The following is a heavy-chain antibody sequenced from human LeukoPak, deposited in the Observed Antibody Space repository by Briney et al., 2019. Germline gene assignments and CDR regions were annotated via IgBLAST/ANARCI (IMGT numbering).Heavy chain of an antibody. CDR1: GYTFTSYG. V-gene: IGHV1-18*01. D-gene: IGHD5-12*01. Sequence: SVRVSCKASGYTFTSYGISWVRQAPGQGLEWMGWISAYNGNTNYAQKLQGRVTMTTDTSTSTAYMELRSLRSDDTAVYYCARVADIVATILGRGYYFDYWGQGTLVTVSS. CDR3: ARVADIVATILGRGYYFDY. J-gene: IGHJ4*02. CDR2: ISAYNGNT.